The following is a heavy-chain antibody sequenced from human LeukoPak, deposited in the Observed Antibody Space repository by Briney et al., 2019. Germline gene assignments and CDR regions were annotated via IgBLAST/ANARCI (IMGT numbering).Heavy chain of an antibody. Sequence: GGSLRLSCAASGFTFSDYYMYWIRQAPGKGLEWVSYISSTGSSIYYADSVKGRFTISRDNSKNTLYLQMNSLRAEDTAVYYCARKYCSSTSCYPHQPVDYWGQGTLVTVSS. D-gene: IGHD2-2*01. CDR3: ARKYCSSTSCYPHQPVDY. V-gene: IGHV3-11*04. J-gene: IGHJ4*02. CDR1: GFTFSDYY. CDR2: ISSTGSSI.